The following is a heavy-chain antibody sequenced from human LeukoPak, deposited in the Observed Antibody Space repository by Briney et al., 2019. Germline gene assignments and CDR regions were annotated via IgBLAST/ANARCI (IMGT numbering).Heavy chain of an antibody. CDR2: IYYSGST. Sequence: PSETLSLTCTVSGGSISSYYWSWIRQPPGKGLEWIGYIYYSGSTNYNPSLKSRVTISVDTSKNQFSLKLSSVTAADTAVYYCARGEWELRYAFDIWGQGTMVTVSS. J-gene: IGHJ3*02. D-gene: IGHD1-26*01. CDR1: GGSISSYY. CDR3: ARGEWELRYAFDI. V-gene: IGHV4-59*01.